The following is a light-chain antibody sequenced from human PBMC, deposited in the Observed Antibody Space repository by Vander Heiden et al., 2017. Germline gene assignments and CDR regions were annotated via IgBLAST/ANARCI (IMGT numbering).Light chain of an antibody. CDR3: AAWDGSLNGWV. J-gene: IGLJ3*02. V-gene: IGLV1-44*01. CDR1: SSNIGSNS. CDR2: SSI. Sequence: QSVLTQPPSASGTPGQRVTISCSGSSSNIGSNSVSWYQQSPGPPPKLLIHSSIQRPSGVPDRFSGSKSGASASLAISGLQSEDEADYYCAAWDGSLNGWVFGGGTKLTVL.